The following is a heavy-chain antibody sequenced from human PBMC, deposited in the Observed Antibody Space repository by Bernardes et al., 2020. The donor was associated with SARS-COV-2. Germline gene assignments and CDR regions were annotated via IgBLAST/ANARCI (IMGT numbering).Heavy chain of an antibody. Sequence: GGSLRLSCAASGFTLSNYGMHWVRKPPGKGLEWVAVIWYDGTKKYFVDSGEGRFTISRDSSKNTVYLQMNSLRDEDTAGYHCARAPRYCSGGTCYGGFDMWGQGTTVTVSS. CDR2: IWYDGTKK. V-gene: IGHV3-33*08. CDR3: ARAPRYCSGGTCYGGFDM. CDR1: GFTLSNYG. J-gene: IGHJ3*02. D-gene: IGHD2-15*01.